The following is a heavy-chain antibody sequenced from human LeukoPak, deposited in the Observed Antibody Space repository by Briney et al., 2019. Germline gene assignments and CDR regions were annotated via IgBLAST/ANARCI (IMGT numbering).Heavy chain of an antibody. J-gene: IGHJ5*02. CDR3: ARAPNRILEPGKWFDP. D-gene: IGHD3-3*01. CDR2: INPSGGST. V-gene: IGHV1-46*01. CDR1: GYTFTSYY. Sequence: GASVKVSCKASGYTFTSYYMHWVRQAPGQGLEWMGIINPSGGSTSYAQKFQGRVTMTRDTSTSTVYMELSSLRSEDTAVYYCARAPNRILEPGKWFDPWGQGTLVTVSS.